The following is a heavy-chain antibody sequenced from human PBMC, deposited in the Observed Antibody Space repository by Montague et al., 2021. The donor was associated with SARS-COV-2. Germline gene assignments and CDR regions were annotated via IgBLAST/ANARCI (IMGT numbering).Heavy chain of an antibody. J-gene: IGHJ4*02. CDR2: ISSSSSTI. Sequence: SRRLSCAASGFTFSSYSMNWVRQTPGKGPEWVSYISSSSSTIYYADSVKGRFTISRDNAKNSLYLQMNSLRDEDTAVYYCARDQVLWFGEHVVWGQGTLVTVSS. V-gene: IGHV3-48*02. CDR1: GFTFSSYS. CDR3: ARDQVLWFGEHVV. D-gene: IGHD3-10*01.